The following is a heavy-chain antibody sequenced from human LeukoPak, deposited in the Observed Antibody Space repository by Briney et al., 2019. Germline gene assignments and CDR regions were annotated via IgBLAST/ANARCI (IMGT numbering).Heavy chain of an antibody. D-gene: IGHD3-22*01. J-gene: IGHJ4*02. CDR3: AREGVVVITSDPKFDY. Sequence: SVKVSCKASGGTFSSYAISWVRQAPGQGLEWMGRIIPILGIANYAQKFQGRVTITADKSTSTAYMELSSLRSEDTAVHYCAREGVVVITSDPKFDYWGQGTLVTVSS. CDR2: IIPILGIA. CDR1: GGTFSSYA. V-gene: IGHV1-69*04.